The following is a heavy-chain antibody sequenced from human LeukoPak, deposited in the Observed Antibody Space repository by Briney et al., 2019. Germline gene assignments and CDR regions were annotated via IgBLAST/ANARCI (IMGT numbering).Heavy chain of an antibody. Sequence: GGSLRLSCAASGLPFSSYAMSWVRQAPGKGLEWVSTISGSGGSTYYGDSVKGRFTISRDNSKNTLYLQMNSLRAEDTAVYYCAKTGIVVVPAAKGFEYWGQGTLVTVSS. D-gene: IGHD2-2*01. V-gene: IGHV3-23*01. CDR2: ISGSGGST. CDR3: AKTGIVVVPAAKGFEY. CDR1: GLPFSSYA. J-gene: IGHJ4*02.